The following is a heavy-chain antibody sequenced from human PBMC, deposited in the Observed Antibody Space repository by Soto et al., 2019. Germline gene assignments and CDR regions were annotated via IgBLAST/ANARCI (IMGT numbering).Heavy chain of an antibody. Sequence: ASVKVSCKASPSTFSSYAISCVRQAPGPGLDGMGGIIPIFGTANYAQKFQGRVTITADESTSTAYRELSSLRSEDTAVYYCAIIPPLEMATIMPHLGDYYYGMDVWGQGTTVNVS. CDR2: IIPIFGTA. CDR1: PSTFSSYA. CDR3: AIIPPLEMATIMPHLGDYYYGMDV. J-gene: IGHJ6*02. V-gene: IGHV1-69*13. D-gene: IGHD5-12*01.